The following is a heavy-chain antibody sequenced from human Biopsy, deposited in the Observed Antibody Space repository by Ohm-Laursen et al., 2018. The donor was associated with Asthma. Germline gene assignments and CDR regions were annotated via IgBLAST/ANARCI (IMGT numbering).Heavy chain of an antibody. V-gene: IGHV3-53*05. Sequence: SLRLSCAASGFTVSRDHMFWVRQAPGKGLEWVSVIYSGGTSDTADSVKGRFTISRDYSKSTVYLQMNSLRLEDTAVYYCARDVGINADPGHWSFNLWGRGTLVTVSS. D-gene: IGHD3-10*01. J-gene: IGHJ2*01. CDR1: GFTVSRDH. CDR3: ARDVGINADPGHWSFNL. CDR2: IYSGGTS.